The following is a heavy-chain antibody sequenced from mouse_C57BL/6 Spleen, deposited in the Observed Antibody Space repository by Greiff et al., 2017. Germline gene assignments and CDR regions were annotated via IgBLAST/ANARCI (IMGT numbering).Heavy chain of an antibody. CDR2: ISDGGSYT. Sequence: VQLKESGGGLVKPGGSLKLSCAASGFTFSSYAMSWVRQTPEKRLEWVATISDGGSYTYYPDNVKGRFTISRDNAKNNLYLQMSHLKSEDTAMYYCARDVGYYGAMDYWGQGTSVTVSS. D-gene: IGHD1-2*01. CDR3: ARDVGYYGAMDY. CDR1: GFTFSSYA. J-gene: IGHJ4*01. V-gene: IGHV5-4*01.